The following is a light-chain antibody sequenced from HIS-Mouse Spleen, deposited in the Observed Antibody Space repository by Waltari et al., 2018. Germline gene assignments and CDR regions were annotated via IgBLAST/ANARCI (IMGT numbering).Light chain of an antibody. V-gene: IGLV2-23*01. CDR1: SSDGGSYNL. CDR3: CSYAGSSTWV. J-gene: IGLJ3*02. Sequence: QSALTQPASVSGSPGQSITISCTGTSSDGGSYNLVSWYQQDPGKAPKLMSYGGSKRPSGVSNRFSGSKSGNTASLTISGLQAEDEADYYCCSYAGSSTWVFGGGTKLTVL. CDR2: GGS.